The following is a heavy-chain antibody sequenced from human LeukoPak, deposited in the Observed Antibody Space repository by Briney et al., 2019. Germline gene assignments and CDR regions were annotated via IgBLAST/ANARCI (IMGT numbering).Heavy chain of an antibody. Sequence: SETLSLTCTVSGGSISSSSYYWGWIRQPPGKGLEWIGSIYYSGSTNYNPSLKSRVTISVDTSKNQFSLKLSSVTAADTAVYYCARAGGSGSSTVWGYYYYYYMDVWGKGTTVTVSS. D-gene: IGHD1-26*01. CDR2: IYYSGST. CDR3: ARAGGSGSSTVWGYYYYYYMDV. J-gene: IGHJ6*03. CDR1: GGSISSSSYY. V-gene: IGHV4-39*07.